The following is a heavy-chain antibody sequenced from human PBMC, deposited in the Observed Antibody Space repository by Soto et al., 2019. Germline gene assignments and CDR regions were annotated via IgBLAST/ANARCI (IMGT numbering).Heavy chain of an antibody. CDR3: ESAVGGSSYAYLPAD. CDR2: LSAGGTAT. CDR1: GFIFSSSA. Sequence: EVQLLESGGGLVQPGGSLRLSCAASGFIFSSSAMTWVRQAPGKGLEWVSGLSAGGTATYYADSVKGRFTISSDNSKNTLYLQVNSLRVEDTALYYCESAVGGSSYAYLPADWGHGTLVTVSS. D-gene: IGHD5-18*01. J-gene: IGHJ4*01. V-gene: IGHV3-23*01.